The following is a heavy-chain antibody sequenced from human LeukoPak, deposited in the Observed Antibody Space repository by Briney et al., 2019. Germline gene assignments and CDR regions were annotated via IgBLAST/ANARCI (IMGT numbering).Heavy chain of an antibody. CDR3: TCDLNRSDGL. CDR2: IKLDGSAK. D-gene: IGHD2-8*01. Sequence: RGGSLRLSCAASGFTFSSYWLSWVRQAPGKGLEWVANIKLDGSAKYYVDSVKGRFTISRDNAKNSLYLQMNSLSVEDTALYYCTCDLNRSDGLWGQGTMVTVSS. CDR1: GFTFSSYW. V-gene: IGHV3-7*01. J-gene: IGHJ3*01.